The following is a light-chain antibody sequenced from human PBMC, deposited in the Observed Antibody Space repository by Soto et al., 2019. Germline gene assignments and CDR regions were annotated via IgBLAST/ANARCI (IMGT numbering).Light chain of an antibody. Sequence: QSALTQPPSASGSPGQSVTISCTGTSSDVGGYNYVSWYQQHPGKAPKFMISEVSKRPSGVPDRFSGSKSGNTASLTVSGLDDEEEADYYCSYSAGNNNVVFGGGTKVTVL. CDR2: EVS. J-gene: IGLJ2*01. CDR1: SSDVGGYNY. V-gene: IGLV2-8*01. CDR3: SYSAGNNNVV.